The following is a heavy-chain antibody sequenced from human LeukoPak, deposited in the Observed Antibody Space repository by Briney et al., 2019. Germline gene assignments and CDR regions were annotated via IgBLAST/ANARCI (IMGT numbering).Heavy chain of an antibody. D-gene: IGHD3-10*01. V-gene: IGHV1-2*04. Sequence: GASVKVSCKASGYTFTGYYMHWVRQAPGQGLEWMGWINPNSGGTNYAQKFQGWVTMTRDTSISTAYMELSRLRSDDTAVYYCPRGSYYYGSGFKDTNWFDPWGQGTLVTVSS. CDR1: GYTFTGYY. J-gene: IGHJ5*02. CDR3: PRGSYYYGSGFKDTNWFDP. CDR2: INPNSGGT.